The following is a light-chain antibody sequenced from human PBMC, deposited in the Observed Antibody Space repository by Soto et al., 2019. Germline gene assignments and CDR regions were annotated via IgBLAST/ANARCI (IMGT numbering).Light chain of an antibody. J-gene: IGKJ1*01. CDR2: EAS. V-gene: IGKV1-5*03. CDR3: QQYNNWPS. Sequence: IQMTQSPNTLSVSVGDSVGITCRASENVNGHLAWYQQRPGKAPKLLIYEASILESGVPSRFSGSGYGTEFTLTINGLLPEDFVTYYCQQYNNWPSFGQGTKVDIK. CDR1: ENVNGH.